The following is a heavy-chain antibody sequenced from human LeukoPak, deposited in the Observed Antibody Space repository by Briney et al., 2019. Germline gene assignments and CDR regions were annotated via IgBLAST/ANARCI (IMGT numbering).Heavy chain of an antibody. CDR3: ARVGGYSSGWQH. D-gene: IGHD6-19*01. J-gene: IGHJ4*02. CDR2: IYHSGGT. CDR1: GGSISSSNW. V-gene: IGHV4-4*02. Sequence: SETLSLTCAVSGGSISSSNWWSWVRQPPGKGLEWIGEIYHSGGTNYNPSLKSRVTISVDKSKNQFSLKLSSVTAADTAVYYCARVGGYSSGWQHWGQGTLVTVSS.